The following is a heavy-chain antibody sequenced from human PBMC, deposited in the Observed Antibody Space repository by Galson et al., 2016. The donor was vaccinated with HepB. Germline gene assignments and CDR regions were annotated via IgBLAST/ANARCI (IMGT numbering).Heavy chain of an antibody. J-gene: IGHJ5*02. CDR2: ISSRSSAI. V-gene: IGHV3-48*02. Sequence: SLRLSCAASGFTFSSYSMNWVRQAPGKGLEWVSYISSRSSAIYYADSVKGRFTIPRDNAKNSLNLQMNSLRDEDTAVYYCARDGTGSRNWFDPWGQGTLVTVSS. CDR1: GFTFSSYS. D-gene: IGHD1-1*01. CDR3: ARDGTGSRNWFDP.